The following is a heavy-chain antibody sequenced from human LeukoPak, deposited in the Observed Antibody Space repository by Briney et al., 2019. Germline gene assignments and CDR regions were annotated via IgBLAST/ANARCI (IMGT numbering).Heavy chain of an antibody. V-gene: IGHV4-59*01. J-gene: IGHJ6*03. Sequence: SETLSLTCTVSGCSISSYYWSWIRQPPGKGLEWIGYIYYSGITNYNPSLKSRVTVSVDTSKNQFSLKLSSVTAADTAVYYCARSYYYDSSGYYPHYYYYMDVWGKGTTVTISS. D-gene: IGHD3-22*01. CDR2: IYYSGIT. CDR3: ARSYYYDSSGYYPHYYYYMDV. CDR1: GCSISSYY.